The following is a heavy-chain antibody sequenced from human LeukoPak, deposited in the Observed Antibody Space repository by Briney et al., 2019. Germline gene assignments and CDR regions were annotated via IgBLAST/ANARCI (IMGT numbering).Heavy chain of an antibody. Sequence: SVKVSCKASGGTFSSYAISWVRQAPGQGLEWMGRIIPIFGTANYAQKFQGRVTITADKSTSTAYMELSSLRSEDTAVYYCAGEYYYDSSGYFGINWFDPWGQGTLVTVSS. J-gene: IGHJ5*02. CDR2: IIPIFGTA. CDR3: AGEYYYDSSGYFGINWFDP. D-gene: IGHD3-22*01. V-gene: IGHV1-69*06. CDR1: GGTFSSYA.